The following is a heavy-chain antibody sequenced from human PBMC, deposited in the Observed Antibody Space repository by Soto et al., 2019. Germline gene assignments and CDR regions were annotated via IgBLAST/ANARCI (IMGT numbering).Heavy chain of an antibody. CDR1: GFTVSSKY. D-gene: IGHD6-19*01. V-gene: IGHV3-53*01. CDR3: AQSTGWPGFDF. J-gene: IGHJ4*02. Sequence: EVQLVESGGGLIQPGGSLRLSCAASGFTVSSKYLSWVRQAPGKGLEWVSIIYSGGKTYYANSVKGRFTISRDNSKTTLYLQMNSLRAEDTAVYYCAQSTGWPGFDFWGQGTLVIVSS. CDR2: IYSGGKT.